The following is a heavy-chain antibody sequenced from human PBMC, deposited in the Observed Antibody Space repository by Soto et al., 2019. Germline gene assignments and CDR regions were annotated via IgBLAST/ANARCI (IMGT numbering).Heavy chain of an antibody. J-gene: IGHJ6*02. CDR1: GYTFTGCY. Sequence: ASVKVSCKASGYTFTGCYVHWVREAPGQGLEWMGWINPETGGTSYAQKFQGRVTLSRDTSINTAYLELSRLRFDDAAVYFCARERYQVISDGMDVWGQGTTVTVSS. CDR3: ARERYQVISDGMDV. CDR2: INPETGGT. D-gene: IGHD2-2*01. V-gene: IGHV1-2*02.